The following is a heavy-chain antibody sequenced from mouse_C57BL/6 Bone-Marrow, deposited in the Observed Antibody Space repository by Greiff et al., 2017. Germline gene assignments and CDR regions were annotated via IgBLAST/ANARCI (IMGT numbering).Heavy chain of an antibody. CDR1: GFSLTSYG. D-gene: IGHD3-2*02. V-gene: IGHV2-2*01. CDR2: IWSGGST. CDR3: ARKEGLRLRSYAMDY. J-gene: IGHJ4*01. Sequence: VQLQQSGPGLVQPSPSLSISCTVSGFSLTSYGVHWVRQSPGKGLEWMGVIWSGGSTDNNAAFISSLSISKDNSKSQVFFKMNSLQADDTAIYYCARKEGLRLRSYAMDYWGQGTSVTVSS.